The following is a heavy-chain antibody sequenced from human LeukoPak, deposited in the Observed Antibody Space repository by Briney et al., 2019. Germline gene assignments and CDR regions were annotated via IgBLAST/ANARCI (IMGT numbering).Heavy chain of an antibody. CDR2: IGPTGSDR. J-gene: IGHJ4*02. Sequence: GGSLRLSCTASGLTFSTSGFNWVRQAPGKGLEWVASIGPTGSDRYHADSVKGRFTISRDNSKNTLYLQMNSLRAEDTAVYYCAKGNWNDESFDYWGQGTLVTVSS. V-gene: IGHV3-23*01. CDR1: GLTFSTSG. D-gene: IGHD1-1*01. CDR3: AKGNWNDESFDY.